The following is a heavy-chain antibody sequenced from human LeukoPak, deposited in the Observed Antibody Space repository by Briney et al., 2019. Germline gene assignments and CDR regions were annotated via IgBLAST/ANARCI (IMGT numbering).Heavy chain of an antibody. CDR2: INSDGSST. Sequence: GGSLRLSCAASGFTFSSYWMHWVRQAPGKGLVWVSRINSDGSSTSYADSVKGRFTISRDNAKNTLYLQMNSLRAEDTAVYYCASRVQYSSGWFTKDMIIWGPGTMVTVSS. CDR3: ASRVQYSSGWFTKDMII. V-gene: IGHV3-74*01. J-gene: IGHJ3*02. CDR1: GFTFSSYW. D-gene: IGHD6-19*01.